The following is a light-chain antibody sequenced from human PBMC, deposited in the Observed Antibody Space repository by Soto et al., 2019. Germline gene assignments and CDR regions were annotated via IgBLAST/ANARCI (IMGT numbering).Light chain of an antibody. CDR2: GAS. J-gene: IGKJ5*01. Sequence: MMMTQSPATLSVSPGERVTLSCRTSHSVNSHVAWYQQKPGQAPRLLLYGASTRATGIPVRFSGSGFGTEFTLTISSLQSEDFAVHYCQQYKNWPLFGQGTRLDIK. V-gene: IGKV3-15*01. CDR1: HSVNSH. CDR3: QQYKNWPL.